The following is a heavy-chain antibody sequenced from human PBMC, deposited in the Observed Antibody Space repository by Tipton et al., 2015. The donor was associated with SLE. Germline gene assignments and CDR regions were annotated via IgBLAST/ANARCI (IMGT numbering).Heavy chain of an antibody. CDR3: ARERYSSGWYFDY. D-gene: IGHD6-19*01. CDR2: ISGSGDDT. Sequence: QLVQSGAEVKKPGASVKVSCKASGYTFTTYGINWVRQAPGKGLEYVSTISGSGDDTNYADSVNGRFTISRDNSKNTLYLQMHSLGAGDTAIYYCARERYSSGWYFDYWGQGTLVTVSS. CDR1: GYTFTTYG. V-gene: IGHV3-23*04. J-gene: IGHJ4*02.